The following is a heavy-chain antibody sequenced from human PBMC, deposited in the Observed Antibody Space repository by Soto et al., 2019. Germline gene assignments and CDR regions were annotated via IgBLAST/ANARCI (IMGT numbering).Heavy chain of an antibody. CDR1: GGSFSGYY. Sequence: PSETLSLTCAVYGGSFSGYYWSWIRQPPGKGLEWIGEINHSGSTNYNPSLKSRVTISVDTSKNQFSLKLSSVTAADTAVYYCAIGLQYYDFWSGYNYYYMDVWGKGTTVTVSS. J-gene: IGHJ6*03. CDR2: INHSGST. D-gene: IGHD3-3*01. V-gene: IGHV4-34*01. CDR3: AIGLQYYDFWSGYNYYYMDV.